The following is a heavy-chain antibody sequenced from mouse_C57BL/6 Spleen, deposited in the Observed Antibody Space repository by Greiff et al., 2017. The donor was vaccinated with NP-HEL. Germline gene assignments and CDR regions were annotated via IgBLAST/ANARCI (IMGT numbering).Heavy chain of an antibody. CDR3: ARYGNYVTGDYAMDY. CDR1: GYTFTDYY. Sequence: VQLQESGAELVRPGASVKLSCKASGYTFTDYYINWVKQRPGQGLEWIARIYPGSGNTYYNEKFKGKATLTAEKSSSTAYMQLSSLTSEDSAVYFCARYGNYVTGDYAMDYWGQGTSVTVSS. D-gene: IGHD2-10*02. CDR2: IYPGSGNT. J-gene: IGHJ4*01. V-gene: IGHV1-76*01.